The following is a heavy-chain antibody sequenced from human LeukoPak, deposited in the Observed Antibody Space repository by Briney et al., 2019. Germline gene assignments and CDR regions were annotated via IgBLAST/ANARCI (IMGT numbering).Heavy chain of an antibody. CDR3: ARGGLRIAAAV. D-gene: IGHD6-13*01. CDR2: IKQDGSEK. CDR1: GFTFSSYW. Sequence: GGSLRLSCAASGFTFSSYWMTWVRQAPGKGLEWVANIKQDGSEKYYVDSVKGRFTISRDNAKNSLYLQMNSLRAEDTAVYYCARGGLRIAAAVWGQGTLVTVSS. V-gene: IGHV3-7*01. J-gene: IGHJ4*02.